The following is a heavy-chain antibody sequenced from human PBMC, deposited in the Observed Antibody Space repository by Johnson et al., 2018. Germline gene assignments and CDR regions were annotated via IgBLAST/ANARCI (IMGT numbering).Heavy chain of an antibody. CDR2: INGRSDGT. V-gene: IGHV3-23*01. CDR1: GLPSA. D-gene: IGHD3-16*01. J-gene: IGHJ6*03. CDR3: AKDGGVAVALRYTDV. Sequence: VQLQESGGGLVQPGGSLRLSCATSGLPSAMRWVRQPAGKGLEWVSAINGRSDGTYYTDSAKGRFTISRDRSTNTLYLQMNSLSVEDTAVYYCAKDGGVAVALRYTDVWGRGTAVTVSS.